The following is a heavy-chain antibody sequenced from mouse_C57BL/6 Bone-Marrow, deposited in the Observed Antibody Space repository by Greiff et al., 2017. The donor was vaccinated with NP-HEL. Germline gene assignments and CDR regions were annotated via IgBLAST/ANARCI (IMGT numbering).Heavy chain of an antibody. CDR1: EYEFPSYY. CDR2: INSDGGST. Sequence: EVKLMESGGGLVQPGASLKLSCESNEYEFPSYYMSWVRQTPGKRLELVAAINSDGGSTYYTDTMKRRFIISRDNTKKTLYLQMSSLGSEDTALYYCARHGAMDYWGQGTSVTVSS. V-gene: IGHV5-2*01. J-gene: IGHJ4*01. CDR3: ARHGAMDY.